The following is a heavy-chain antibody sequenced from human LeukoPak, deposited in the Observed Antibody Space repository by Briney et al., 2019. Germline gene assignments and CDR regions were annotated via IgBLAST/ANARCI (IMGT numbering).Heavy chain of an antibody. CDR3: ARDLFTRKTLGNWDSRAFHI. J-gene: IGHJ3*02. V-gene: IGHV1-2*02. CDR2: INPNSGGT. D-gene: IGHD1-14*01. CDR1: GYTFTGYY. Sequence: ASVKVSCKTSGYTFTGYYIHWVRQAPGQGLQWLGWINPNSGGTNYAQNFQGRVTVTRDTSTATAYMELRWLTSDDTAVYYCARDLFTRKTLGNWDSRAFHIWGQGTMVTVSS.